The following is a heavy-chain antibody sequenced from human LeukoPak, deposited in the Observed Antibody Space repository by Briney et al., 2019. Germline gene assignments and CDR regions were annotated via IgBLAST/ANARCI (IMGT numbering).Heavy chain of an antibody. J-gene: IGHJ3*02. V-gene: IGHV3-23*01. CDR3: AKVESSSWYYPLCSFDI. CDR1: GFTFSSYA. CDR2: ISGSGGST. Sequence: PGGSLRLSCAASGFTFSSYAMSWVRQAPGKGLEWVSAISGSGGSTYYADSVKGRFTISRDNSKNTLYLQMSSLRAEDTAVYYCAKVESSSWYYPLCSFDIWGQGTMVTVSS. D-gene: IGHD6-13*01.